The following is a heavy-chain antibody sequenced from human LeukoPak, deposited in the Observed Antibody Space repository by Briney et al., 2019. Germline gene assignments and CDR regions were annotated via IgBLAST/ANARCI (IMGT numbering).Heavy chain of an antibody. CDR3: ARELPPGNFDY. CDR1: DDSISTSDYY. CDR2: IYYSGST. Sequence: SETLSLTCSVSDDSISTSDYYWGWIRQPPGKGLEWIGSIYYSGSTYYNPSLKSRVTISVDTSKNQFSLKLSSVTAADTAVYYCARELPPGNFDYWGQGTLVTVSS. V-gene: IGHV4-39*07. J-gene: IGHJ4*02. D-gene: IGHD3-10*01.